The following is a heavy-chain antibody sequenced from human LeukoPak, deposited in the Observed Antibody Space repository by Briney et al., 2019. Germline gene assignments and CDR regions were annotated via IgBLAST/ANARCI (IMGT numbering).Heavy chain of an antibody. CDR3: ARFYYDSTPSAFDI. D-gene: IGHD3-22*01. CDR1: GYTFTSYD. J-gene: IGHJ3*02. V-gene: IGHV1-8*01. Sequence: ASVKVSCKASGYTFTSYDINWVRQATGQGLEWMGWMNPNSGNTGYAQKFQGRVTMTRNTSISTAYMELSSLRSKDTAVYYCARFYYDSTPSAFDIWGQGTMVTVSS. CDR2: MNPNSGNT.